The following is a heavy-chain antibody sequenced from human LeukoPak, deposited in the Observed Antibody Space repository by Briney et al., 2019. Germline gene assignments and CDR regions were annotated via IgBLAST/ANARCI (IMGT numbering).Heavy chain of an antibody. Sequence: QPGGSLRLSCAVSGFTVSNNFMTWVRQAPGKGLEWVSDIHNGGGTCYADSVKGRFTISRDNSKNTLYLQMNSLRAEDTAVYYCVRDKYCSGGSCYFQFQHWGQGTLVAVSA. V-gene: IGHV3-53*01. D-gene: IGHD2-15*01. J-gene: IGHJ1*01. CDR3: VRDKYCSGGSCYFQFQH. CDR2: IHNGGGT. CDR1: GFTVSNNF.